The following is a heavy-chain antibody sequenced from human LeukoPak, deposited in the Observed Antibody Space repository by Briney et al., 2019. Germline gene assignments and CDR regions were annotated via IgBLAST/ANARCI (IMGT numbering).Heavy chain of an antibody. CDR2: ISYDGSNK. CDR3: ATTSDYYDSSGFDY. D-gene: IGHD3-22*01. V-gene: IGHV3-30*03. J-gene: IGHJ4*02. Sequence: GGSLRLSCAASGFTFSSYGMHWVRQAPGKGLEWVAVISYDGSNKYYADSVKGRFTISRDNSKNTLYLQMNSLRAEDTAVYYCATTSDYYDSSGFDYWGQGTLVTVSS. CDR1: GFTFSSYG.